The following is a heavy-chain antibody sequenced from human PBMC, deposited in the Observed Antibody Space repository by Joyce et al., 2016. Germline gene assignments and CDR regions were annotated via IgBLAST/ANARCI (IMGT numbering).Heavy chain of an antibody. V-gene: IGHV3-21*01. CDR3: ASGYSGYDFEAYFDY. CDR1: GFTFSSYS. D-gene: IGHD5-12*01. Sequence: EVQLVESGGGLVKPGGSLRLSCAASGFTFSSYSMNWVRQAPGKGREWVSSSSSSSSYIYCVDSVKGRFTISRDNAKNSLYLQMNSLRAEDTAVYYCASGYSGYDFEAYFDYWGQGILVTVSS. J-gene: IGHJ4*02. CDR2: SSSSSSYI.